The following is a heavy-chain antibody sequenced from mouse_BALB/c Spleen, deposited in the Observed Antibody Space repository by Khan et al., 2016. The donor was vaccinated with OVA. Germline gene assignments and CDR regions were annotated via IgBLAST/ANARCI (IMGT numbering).Heavy chain of an antibody. CDR2: ISSAGTYT. J-gene: IGHJ3*01. Sequence: EVELVESGGGLVKPGGSLKLSCSASGFTFSTFVMSWVRQTPEKRLEWVATISSAGTYTYYSDSVKGRFTISRDTAKNTLYLHINSLRSEDTAMYYCTNGNYGWFAYWGQGTLVTVSA. D-gene: IGHD2-1*01. V-gene: IGHV5-9-1*01. CDR1: GFTFSTFV. CDR3: TNGNYGWFAY.